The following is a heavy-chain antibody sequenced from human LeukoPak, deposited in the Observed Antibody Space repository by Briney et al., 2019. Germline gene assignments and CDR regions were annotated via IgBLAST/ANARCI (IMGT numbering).Heavy chain of an antibody. V-gene: IGHV3-23*01. CDR2: ISGSGGST. J-gene: IGHJ4*02. D-gene: IGHD4-11*01. CDR3: AKDPPRAAWFSADYTNYGD. CDR1: GFIFSNYA. Sequence: GGSLRLSCAASGFIFSNYAMSWVRQAPGKGPEWVSAISGSGGSTYHADSVKGRFTISRDNSKNTLYLQMNSLRVEDTAVYYCAKDPPRAAWFSADYTNYGDWGQGTLVTVSS.